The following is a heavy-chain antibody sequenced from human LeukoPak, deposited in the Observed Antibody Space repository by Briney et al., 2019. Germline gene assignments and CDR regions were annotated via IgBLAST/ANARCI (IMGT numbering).Heavy chain of an antibody. CDR3: NTDLDY. J-gene: IGHJ4*02. CDR2: IKTQDEGGAI. Sequence: GGSLRLSRAGSGFIFSDVWMSWVRHAPGKGLEWVARIKTQDEGGAIDYAASVQGRFTISRDDSEKMLYLQMDSLKIEDTAVYYCNTDLDYWGRGTLVTVSS. V-gene: IGHV3-15*01. CDR1: GFIFSDVW.